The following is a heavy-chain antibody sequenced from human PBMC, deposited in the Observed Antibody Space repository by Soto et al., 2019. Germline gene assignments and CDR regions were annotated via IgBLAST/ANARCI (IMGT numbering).Heavy chain of an antibody. D-gene: IGHD5-18*01. CDR3: ARALGYSYGYYYYGMDV. CDR2: INAGNGNT. CDR1: GYTFTSYA. J-gene: IGHJ6*02. V-gene: IGHV1-3*01. Sequence: ASVNVSCKASGYTFTSYAMHWVRQAPGQRLEWMGWINAGNGNTKYSQKFQGRVTITRDTSASTAYMELSSLRSEDTAVYYCARALGYSYGYYYYGMDVWGQGTTVTVSS.